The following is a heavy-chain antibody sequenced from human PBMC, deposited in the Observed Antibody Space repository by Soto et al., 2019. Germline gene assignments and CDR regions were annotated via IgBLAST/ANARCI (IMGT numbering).Heavy chain of an antibody. Sequence: PGGSLRLSCATSGFTFSSYWMTWVRQAPGEGLEWVASIKQDGSETFHVDSVQGRFTISRDNAKKSLYLQMNSLRAEDTAVYYCVRFSIFGVVLLLGGMDVWGQGTTVTVSS. J-gene: IGHJ6*02. CDR3: VRFSIFGVVLLLGGMDV. CDR2: IKQDGSET. D-gene: IGHD3-3*01. CDR1: GFTFSSYW. V-gene: IGHV3-7*01.